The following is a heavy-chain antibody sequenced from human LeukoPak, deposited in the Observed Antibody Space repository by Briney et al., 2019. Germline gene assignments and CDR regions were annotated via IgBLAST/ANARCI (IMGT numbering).Heavy chain of an antibody. CDR1: GGSISSSSYY. CDR3: GSYRTWFDP. CDR2: IYYSGST. V-gene: IGHV4-39*01. J-gene: IGHJ5*02. Sequence: SETLSLTCTVSGGSISSSSYYWGWIRQPPGKGLEWIGSIYYSGSTYYNPSLKSRVTISVDTSKNQFSLKLSSVTAADTAVYYCGSYRTWFDPWGQGTLVTVSS.